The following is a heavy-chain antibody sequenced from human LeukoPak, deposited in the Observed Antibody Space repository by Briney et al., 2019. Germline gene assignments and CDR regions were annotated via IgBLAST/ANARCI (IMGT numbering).Heavy chain of an antibody. CDR1: GGSINNYY. V-gene: IGHV4-59*01. J-gene: IGHJ4*02. Sequence: SETLSLTCTVSGGSINNYYWSWIRQPPGKTLEWIGYIHSSGGTNYNPSLKSRLTISVDTSQNQFSLRLNSVTAVDTAVYYCARVDDFNALEYWGQGVLVTVSS. CDR2: IHSSGGT. D-gene: IGHD2-2*01. CDR3: ARVDDFNALEY.